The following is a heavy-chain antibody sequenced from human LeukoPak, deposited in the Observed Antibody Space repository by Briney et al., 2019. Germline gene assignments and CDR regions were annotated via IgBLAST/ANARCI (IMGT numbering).Heavy chain of an antibody. CDR2: ISGSGGST. D-gene: IGHD3-22*01. CDR3: AKDISDYYDSSGYYYGGGYFDY. V-gene: IGHV3-23*01. J-gene: IGHJ4*02. Sequence: PGGSLRLSCAASGFTFSSYAMSWVRQAPGKGLEWVSAISGSGGSTYYADSVKGRFTISRDNSKNTLYLQMNSLRAEDTAVYYCAKDISDYYDSSGYYYGGGYFDYWGQGTLVTVSS. CDR1: GFTFSSYA.